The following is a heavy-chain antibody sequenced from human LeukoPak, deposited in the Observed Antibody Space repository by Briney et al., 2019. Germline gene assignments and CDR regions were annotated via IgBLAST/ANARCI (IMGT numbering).Heavy chain of an antibody. J-gene: IGHJ3*02. V-gene: IGHV1-2*02. CDR2: INPNSGGT. CDR3: ARRPRITMIVVVIRAFDI. Sequence: ASVKVSCKASGYTFTGYYMHWVRQAPGQGLEWMGWINPNSGGTNYAQKFQGRVTMTRDTSISTAYMELSRLRSDDTAVYYCARRPRITMIVVVIRAFDIWGQGTMVTVSS. CDR1: GYTFTGYY. D-gene: IGHD3-22*01.